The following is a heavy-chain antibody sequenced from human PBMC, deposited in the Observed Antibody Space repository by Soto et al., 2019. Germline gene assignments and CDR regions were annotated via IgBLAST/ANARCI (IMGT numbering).Heavy chain of an antibody. CDR2: LSYDGSNE. J-gene: IGHJ1*01. V-gene: IGHV3-30*03. Sequence: GGSLRLSCAASGFNLSTYGMHWVRQAPGKGLEWVAVLSYDGSNEFYGGSVRGRFTISRDNLKNTVFLQMNSLRAEDTAVYYCARDDLLVSGWYSWIFQHWGQGTLVTVSS. CDR1: GFNLSTYG. CDR3: ARDDLLVSGWYSWIFQH. D-gene: IGHD6-19*01.